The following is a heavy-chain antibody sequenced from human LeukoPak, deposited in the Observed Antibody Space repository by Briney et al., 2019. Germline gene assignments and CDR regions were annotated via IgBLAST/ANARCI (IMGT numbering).Heavy chain of an antibody. CDR2: INPSGGST. D-gene: IGHD2-2*01. CDR3: AREVQTTPLGYCSSTSCSRVYYYYGMDV. CDR1: GYTFTSYY. J-gene: IGHJ6*02. V-gene: IGHV1-46*01. Sequence: ASVKVSCKASGYTFTSYYMHWVRQAPGQGLEWMGIINPSGGSTSYAQKFQGRVTMTRDTSTSTVYMELSSLRSEDTAVYYCAREVQTTPLGYCSSTSCSRVYYYYGMDVWGQGTTVTVSS.